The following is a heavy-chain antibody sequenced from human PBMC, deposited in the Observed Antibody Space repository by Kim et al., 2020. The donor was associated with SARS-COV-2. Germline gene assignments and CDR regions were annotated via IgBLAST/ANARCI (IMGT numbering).Heavy chain of an antibody. CDR3: ARDLSDTAMVTVGYYYGMDV. CDR1: GYTFTSYG. V-gene: IGHV1-18*04. Sequence: ASVKVSCKASGYTFTSYGISWVRQAPGQGLEWMGWISAYNGNTNYAQKLQGRVTMTTDTSTSTAYMELRSLRSDDTAVYYCARDLSDTAMVTVGYYYGMDVWGQGNTVTVSS. D-gene: IGHD5-18*01. J-gene: IGHJ6*02. CDR2: ISAYNGNT.